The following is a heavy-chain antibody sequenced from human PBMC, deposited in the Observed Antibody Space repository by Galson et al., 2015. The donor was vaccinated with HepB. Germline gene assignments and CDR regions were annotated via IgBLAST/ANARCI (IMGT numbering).Heavy chain of an antibody. D-gene: IGHD3-16*01. CDR3: ARGGGGAMIWYFDL. Sequence: CKASGGTFSSYTISWVRQAPGQGLEWMGRIIPILGIANYAQKFQGRVTITADTSTSTVYMELSSLRSEDTAVYYCARGGGGAMIWYFDLWGRGTLVTVSS. V-gene: IGHV1-69*02. CDR2: IIPILGIA. J-gene: IGHJ2*01. CDR1: GGTFSSYT.